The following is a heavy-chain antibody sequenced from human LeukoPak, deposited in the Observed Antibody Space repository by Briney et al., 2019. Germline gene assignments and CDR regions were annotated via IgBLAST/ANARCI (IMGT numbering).Heavy chain of an antibody. V-gene: IGHV1-46*01. Sequence: ASVKVSCKASGYTFTSYYMHWVRQAPGQGLEWMGIINPSGGSTSYAQKFQGRVTITADESTSTAYMELSSLRSEDTAVYYCAARGYSYGYFDYWGQGTLVTVSS. CDR3: AARGYSYGYFDY. CDR1: GYTFTSYY. CDR2: INPSGGST. D-gene: IGHD5-18*01. J-gene: IGHJ4*02.